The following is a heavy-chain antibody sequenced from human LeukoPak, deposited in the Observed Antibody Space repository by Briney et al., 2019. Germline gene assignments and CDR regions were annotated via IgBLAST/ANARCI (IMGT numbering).Heavy chain of an antibody. V-gene: IGHV1-69*05. CDR1: GGTFSSYA. CDR2: IIPIFGTA. D-gene: IGHD6-13*01. J-gene: IGHJ6*03. Sequence: SVKVSCKASGGTFSSYAISWVRQAPGQGLEWMGGIIPIFGTANYAQKFQGRVTITTGESTSTAYMELSSLRSEDTAVYYCARAEAAAGSYYYYMDVWGKGTTVTVSS. CDR3: ARAEAAAGSYYYYMDV.